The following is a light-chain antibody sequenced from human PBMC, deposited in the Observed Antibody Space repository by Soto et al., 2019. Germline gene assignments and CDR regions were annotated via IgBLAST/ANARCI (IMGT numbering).Light chain of an antibody. CDR1: QNISSN. Sequence: EIVMTQSPATLSVSPGERATLSCRASQNISSNLAWYQQKPGQAPMVLIDGASTRATGIPARFSGSGSGTEFTLTISSLQSEDFAVYYCQQYNNWLWTFSQGTKVEIK. J-gene: IGKJ1*01. CDR3: QQYNNWLWT. CDR2: GAS. V-gene: IGKV3-15*01.